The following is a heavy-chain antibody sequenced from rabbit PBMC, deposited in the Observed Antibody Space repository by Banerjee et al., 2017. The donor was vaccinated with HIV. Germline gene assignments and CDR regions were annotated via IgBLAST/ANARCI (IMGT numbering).Heavy chain of an antibody. J-gene: IGHJ4*01. D-gene: IGHD6-1*01. CDR3: ARDLSYGGVVGYGLNL. Sequence: QSLEESGGGLVQPEGSLTLTCKASGFSFSSASYMCWVRQAPGKGLEWIGNIATDSDNTYYASWAKGRFTISKTSSTTVTLKMTSLTAADTATYFCARDLSYGGVVGYGLNLWGPGTLVTVS. CDR1: GFSFSSASY. CDR2: NIATDSDNT. V-gene: IGHV1S40*01.